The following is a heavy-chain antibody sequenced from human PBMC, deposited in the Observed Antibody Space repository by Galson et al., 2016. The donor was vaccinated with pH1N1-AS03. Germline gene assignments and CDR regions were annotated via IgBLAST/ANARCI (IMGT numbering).Heavy chain of an antibody. CDR1: GFTFTDFW. CDR2: ISGLGEST. J-gene: IGHJ4*02. Sequence: SLRLSCAASGFTFTDFWMCWVRLAPGKGLEWVSTISGLGESTKYADSVKGRFTISRDNSKNTVNLHMNSLRVEDTAVYYCANRGDTLGFFESWGQGTLVTVSS. CDR3: ANRGDTLGFFES. V-gene: IGHV3-23*01. D-gene: IGHD4-17*01.